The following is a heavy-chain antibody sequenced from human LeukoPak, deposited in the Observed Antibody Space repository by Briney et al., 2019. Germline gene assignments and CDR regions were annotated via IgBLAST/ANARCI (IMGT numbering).Heavy chain of an antibody. CDR2: INPNSGGT. CDR1: GYTFTGYY. V-gene: IGHV1-2*02. Sequence: GASVKVSCKASGYTFTGYYMHWVRQAPGQGLEWMGWINPNSGGTNYAQKFQGRVTITRNTSISTAYMELSSLRSEDTAVYYCASHYYYDSSGLDYWGQGTLVIVSS. CDR3: ASHYYYDSSGLDY. D-gene: IGHD3-22*01. J-gene: IGHJ4*02.